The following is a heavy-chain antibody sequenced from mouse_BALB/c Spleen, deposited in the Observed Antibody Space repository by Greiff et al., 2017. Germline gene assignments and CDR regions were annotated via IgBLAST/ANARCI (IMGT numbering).Heavy chain of an antibody. J-gene: IGHJ4*01. CDR3: ARDGLLRYAMDY. Sequence: EVKLVESGGGLVQPGGSLKLSCAASGFTFSSYGMSWVRQTPDKRLELVATINSNGGSTYYPDSVKGRFTISRDNAKNTLYLQMSSLKSEDTAMYYCARDGLLRYAMDYWGQGTSVTVSS. CDR2: INSNGGST. V-gene: IGHV5-6-3*01. CDR1: GFTFSSYG. D-gene: IGHD1-1*01.